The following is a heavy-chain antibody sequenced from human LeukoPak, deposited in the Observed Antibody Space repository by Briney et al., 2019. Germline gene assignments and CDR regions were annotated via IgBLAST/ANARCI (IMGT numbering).Heavy chain of an antibody. Sequence: SVKVSCKASGGTFSSYAISWVRQAPGQGLEWMGRIIPIFGMANYAQKFQGRVTITADKSTSTAYMELSSLRSEDTAVYYCARERFGEGHYYYYGMDVWGKGTTVTVSS. J-gene: IGHJ6*04. CDR1: GGTFSSYA. CDR3: ARERFGEGHYYYYGMDV. D-gene: IGHD3-10*01. V-gene: IGHV1-69*04. CDR2: IIPIFGMA.